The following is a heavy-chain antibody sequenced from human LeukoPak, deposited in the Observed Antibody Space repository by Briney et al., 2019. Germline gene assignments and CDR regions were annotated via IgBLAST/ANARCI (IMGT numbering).Heavy chain of an antibody. CDR1: GYSISSGYY. V-gene: IGHV4-38-2*02. J-gene: IGHJ4*02. Sequence: PSETLSLTCTVSGYSISSGYYWGWIRQPPGKGLEWIGSIYHSGSTYYNPSLKSRVTISVDTSKNQFSLKLSSVTAADTAVYYCARDETEYSSSWTRPNWGQGTLVTVSS. D-gene: IGHD6-13*01. CDR3: ARDETEYSSSWTRPN. CDR2: IYHSGST.